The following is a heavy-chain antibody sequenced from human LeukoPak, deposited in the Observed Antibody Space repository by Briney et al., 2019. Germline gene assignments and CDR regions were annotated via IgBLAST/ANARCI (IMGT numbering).Heavy chain of an antibody. Sequence: GGSLRLSCAASGFTFSSYSMNWVRQAPGKGLEWVSSISSSSSYIYYADSVKGRFTISRDNARNSLYLQMNSLRAEDTAVYYCARDFRYCSGGSCYDGVGFDYWGQGTLVTVSS. D-gene: IGHD2-15*01. J-gene: IGHJ4*02. V-gene: IGHV3-21*01. CDR1: GFTFSSYS. CDR2: ISSSSSYI. CDR3: ARDFRYCSGGSCYDGVGFDY.